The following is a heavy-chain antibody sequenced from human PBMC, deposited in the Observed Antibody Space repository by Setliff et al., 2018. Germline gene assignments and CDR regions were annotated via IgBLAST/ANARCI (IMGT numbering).Heavy chain of an antibody. Sequence: PGGSLRLSCAASGFTFSDHYMDWVRQAPGKGLEWVGRTRNKANSYTTVYAASVKGRFTISRDDSKNSLYLQMNSLKTADTAVYYCTRGQYSSGFRGLDYWGQGTLVTVSS. CDR2: TRNKANSYTT. V-gene: IGHV3-72*01. CDR1: GFTFSDHY. CDR3: TRGQYSSGFRGLDY. J-gene: IGHJ4*02. D-gene: IGHD6-19*01.